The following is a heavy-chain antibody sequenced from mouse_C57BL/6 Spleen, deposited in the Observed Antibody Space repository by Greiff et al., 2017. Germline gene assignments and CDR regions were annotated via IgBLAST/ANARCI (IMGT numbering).Heavy chain of an antibody. CDR2: IDPSDSYT. J-gene: IGHJ2*01. CDR3: ARTYGNLYYFDY. D-gene: IGHD2-1*01. Sequence: VKLQQPGAELVMPGASVKLSCKASGYTFTSYWMHWVKQRPGQGLEWIGEIDPSDSYTNYNQKFKGKSTLTVDKSSSTAYMQLSSLTSEDSAVYYCARTYGNLYYFDYWGQGTTLTVSS. CDR1: GYTFTSYW. V-gene: IGHV1-69*01.